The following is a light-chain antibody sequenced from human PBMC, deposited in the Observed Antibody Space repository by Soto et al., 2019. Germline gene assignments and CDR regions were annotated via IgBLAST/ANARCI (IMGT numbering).Light chain of an antibody. CDR2: KAS. V-gene: IGKV1-5*03. J-gene: IGKJ4*01. CDR1: QSISTW. CDR3: QQYNTYPLT. Sequence: ESEMTQAASALSKKVGDRVTITCRASQSISTWLAWYQQKPGKAPKLLIYKASSLESGVPSRFSGSGSGTEFTLTISSLQPDDFATYYCQQYNTYPLTFGGGTKVDIK.